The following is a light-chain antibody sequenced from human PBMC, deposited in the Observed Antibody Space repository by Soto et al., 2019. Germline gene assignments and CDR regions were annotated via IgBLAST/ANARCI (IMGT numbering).Light chain of an antibody. CDR1: SSNIGNNY. CDR2: ENN. CDR3: GTWDSSLSVYV. V-gene: IGLV1-51*02. J-gene: IGLJ1*01. Sequence: QSVLTQPPSMSAAPGQTVTISCSGSSSNIGNNYVSWYQQLPGTAPKLLIYENNKRPSGIPDRFSSSKSGTSGTLGITGLQTGDEADYYCGTWDSSLSVYVFGTGTKLTVL.